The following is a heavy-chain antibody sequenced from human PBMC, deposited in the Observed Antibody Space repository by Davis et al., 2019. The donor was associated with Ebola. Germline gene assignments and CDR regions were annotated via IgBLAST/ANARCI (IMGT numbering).Heavy chain of an antibody. CDR3: ARVHGSGSYYGY. D-gene: IGHD3-10*01. J-gene: IGHJ4*02. CDR1: GGSISSGGYY. Sequence: PSETLSLTCTVSGGSISSGGYYWSWIRQHPGKGLEWIGYIYYSGSTYYNPSLKSRVTISVDTSKNQFSLKLSSVTAADTAVYYCARVHGSGSYYGYWGQGTLVTVSS. CDR2: IYYSGST. V-gene: IGHV4-31*03.